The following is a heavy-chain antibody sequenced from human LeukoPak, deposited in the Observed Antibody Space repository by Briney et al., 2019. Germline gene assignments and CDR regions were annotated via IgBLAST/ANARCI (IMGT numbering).Heavy chain of an antibody. V-gene: IGHV3-30*18. D-gene: IGHD1-26*01. J-gene: IGHJ4*02. CDR3: AKVLRWGLVFDY. Sequence: GGSLRLSCAASGFTFSSYGMHWVRQAPGKGLEWVAVISYDGSNKYYADSVKGRFTISRDNSKNTLYLQMNSLRAEDTAVYYCAKVLRWGLVFDYWGQGTLVTVSS. CDR1: GFTFSSYG. CDR2: ISYDGSNK.